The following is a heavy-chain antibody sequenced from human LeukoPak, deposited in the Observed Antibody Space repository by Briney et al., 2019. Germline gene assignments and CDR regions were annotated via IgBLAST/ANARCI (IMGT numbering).Heavy chain of an antibody. J-gene: IGHJ4*02. D-gene: IGHD3-22*01. CDR2: ISGYGYNT. V-gene: IGHV3-23*01. CDR1: GLTFRNYA. Sequence: GRSLRLSCAASGLTFRNYAMSWVRQAPEKGLEWVSAISGYGYNTYYADSVQGRFTISRDNSKNTLYLQMNSLRAEDTAVYYCAKMGPGAYYYDSSDFDFWGQGTLVTVSS. CDR3: AKMGPGAYYYDSSDFDF.